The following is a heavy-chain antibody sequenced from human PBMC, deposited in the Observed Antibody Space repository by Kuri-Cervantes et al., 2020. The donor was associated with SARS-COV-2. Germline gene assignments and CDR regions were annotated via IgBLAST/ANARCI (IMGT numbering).Heavy chain of an antibody. Sequence: ASVKVSCKASGYTFTNNDINWVRQASGQGLEWLGWISGYSGNTNYAQKFQDRVTVTADTSTSTAYLELRSLKSDDTAVYYCATVWAYCGGDCYSFDYWGQGTLVTSPQ. CDR1: GYTFTNND. CDR2: ISGYSGNT. CDR3: ATVWAYCGGDCYSFDY. J-gene: IGHJ4*02. V-gene: IGHV1-18*01. D-gene: IGHD2-21*01.